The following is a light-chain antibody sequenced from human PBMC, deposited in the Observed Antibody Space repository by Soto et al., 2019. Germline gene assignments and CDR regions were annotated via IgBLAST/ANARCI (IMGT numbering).Light chain of an antibody. Sequence: QSALTQPASVSGSPGQSITISCTGTNNDIGGYNFVSWYQEVPGKAPKLIIYDVNNRPSGVSNRFSGSKSGNTASLTISGLQTEDEAIYHCSSHITVGTPWVFGGGTKLTVL. CDR2: DVN. J-gene: IGLJ3*02. CDR1: NNDIGGYNF. V-gene: IGLV2-14*01. CDR3: SSHITVGTPWV.